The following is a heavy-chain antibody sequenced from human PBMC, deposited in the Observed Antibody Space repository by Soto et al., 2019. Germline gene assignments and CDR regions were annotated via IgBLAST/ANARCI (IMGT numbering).Heavy chain of an antibody. D-gene: IGHD4-17*01. CDR3: ARGHGDYGYYFDY. V-gene: IGHV4-59*01. J-gene: IGHJ4*02. Sequence: QVQLRESGPGLVKPSETLSLTCTVSGGSISSYYWSWVRQSPRTGLEWIGYIFYSGSTDYNPSLKSRVTISVDTSKNQFSLKLSSVTAADTAVYYCARGHGDYGYYFDYWGQGTLVTVSS. CDR1: GGSISSYY. CDR2: IFYSGST.